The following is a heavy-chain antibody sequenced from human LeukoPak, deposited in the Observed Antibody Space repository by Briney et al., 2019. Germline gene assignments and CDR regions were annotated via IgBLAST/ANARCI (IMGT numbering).Heavy chain of an antibody. CDR2: INPKSGDT. D-gene: IGHD6-19*01. CDR3: ARVPSSGWYGGPDP. CDR1: GYTFSDYY. Sequence: GASVKVSCKASGYTFSDYYIHWVRQAPGQGLEWMGWINPKSGDTNYAQKFQGRVTMTRDTSISTAYMELSRLRSDDTAVYYCARVPSSGWYGGPDPWGQGTLVTVSS. V-gene: IGHV1-2*02. J-gene: IGHJ5*02.